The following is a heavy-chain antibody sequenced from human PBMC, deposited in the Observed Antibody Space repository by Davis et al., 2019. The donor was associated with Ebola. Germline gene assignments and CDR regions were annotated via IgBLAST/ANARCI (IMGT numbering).Heavy chain of an antibody. V-gene: IGHV4-39*07. Sequence: MPGGSLRLSCTVSGGSISSSSYYWGWIRQPPGKGLEWIGSIYYSGSTYYNPSLKSRVTISVDTSKNQFSLKLSSVTAADTAVYYCARVDYYGKTSFDYWGQGTLVTVSS. CDR2: IYYSGST. D-gene: IGHD3-10*01. CDR1: GGSISSSSYY. CDR3: ARVDYYGKTSFDY. J-gene: IGHJ4*02.